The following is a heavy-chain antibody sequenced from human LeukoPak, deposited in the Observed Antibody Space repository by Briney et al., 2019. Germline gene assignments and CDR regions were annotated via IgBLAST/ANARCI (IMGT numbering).Heavy chain of an antibody. D-gene: IGHD1-26*01. CDR1: GGSVSSGRYH. CDR2: MYYSGST. Sequence: SETLSLTCTVSGGSVSSGRYHWSWIRQSPGKGLEWIGYMYYSGSTNYNPSLKSRVTLSVDTSKNQFFLKLSSVTAADTAVYYCASGGSYYGQFDPWGQGTLVTVSS. V-gene: IGHV4-61*01. J-gene: IGHJ5*02. CDR3: ASGGSYYGQFDP.